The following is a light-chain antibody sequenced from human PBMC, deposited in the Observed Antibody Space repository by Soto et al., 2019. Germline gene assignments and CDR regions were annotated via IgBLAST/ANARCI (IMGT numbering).Light chain of an antibody. V-gene: IGKV3-20*01. Sequence: EIVFTQSPVTLSLSSGERATLSCRASQSVINSYLAWYQQKPGQAPRLLLYGAYNRATGIPDRFSGSGSGTDFTLTISRLEPEDFAVYYCQQYGTAPWTFGQGTKVDIK. CDR1: QSVINSY. J-gene: IGKJ1*01. CDR3: QQYGTAPWT. CDR2: GAY.